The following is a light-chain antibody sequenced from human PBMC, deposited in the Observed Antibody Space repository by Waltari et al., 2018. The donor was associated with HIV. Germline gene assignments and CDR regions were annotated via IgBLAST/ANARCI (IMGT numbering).Light chain of an antibody. Sequence: QSVLTQQPSASGAPGQRVTISCSGSSSNIGSNYVYWYQQLPGTAPKLLIYRNNQRPSGVPDRFSGSKSGTSASLAISGLRSEDEADYYCAAWTDSRYVVFGGGTKLTVL. J-gene: IGLJ2*01. V-gene: IGLV1-47*01. CDR2: RNN. CDR3: AAWTDSRYVV. CDR1: SSNIGSNY.